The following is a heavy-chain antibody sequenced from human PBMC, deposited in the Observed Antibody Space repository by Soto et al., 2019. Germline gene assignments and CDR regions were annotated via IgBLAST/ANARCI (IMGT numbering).Heavy chain of an antibody. CDR1: GFTFSSYS. D-gene: IGHD4-17*01. Sequence: LRLSCAASGFTFSSYSMNWVRQAPLKGLEWVSSISSSSSYIYYADSVKGRFTISRDNAKNSLYLQMNSLRAEDTAVYYCARPPTTVTTNYLDYWGQGTLVTVSS. V-gene: IGHV3-21*01. CDR2: ISSSSSYI. CDR3: ARPPTTVTTNYLDY. J-gene: IGHJ4*02.